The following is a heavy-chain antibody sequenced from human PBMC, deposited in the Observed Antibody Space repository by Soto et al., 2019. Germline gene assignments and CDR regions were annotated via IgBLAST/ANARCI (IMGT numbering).Heavy chain of an antibody. CDR1: GYSIISDYY. Sequence: SETLSLTCTVSGYSIISDYYWGWIRQPPGNGLEWIGSFYHSGSTHYNPSLKSRVTISVDTSKNQFSLKLTSVTAADTAVYFCARFPAYWGQGIIVTVYS. V-gene: IGHV4-38-2*02. CDR2: FYHSGST. J-gene: IGHJ4*02. CDR3: ARFPAY.